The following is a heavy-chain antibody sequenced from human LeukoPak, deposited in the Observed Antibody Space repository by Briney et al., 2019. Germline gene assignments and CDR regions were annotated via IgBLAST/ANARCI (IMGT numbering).Heavy chain of an antibody. Sequence: ASVKVSRKVSGYTPTELSMDWVRQAPGKGVEWMGGFDPEDGETIYAQKFQGRVTMTEDTSTDTAYMELSSLRSEDTAVYYCANMVRGVITYWGQGTLVTVSS. J-gene: IGHJ4*02. D-gene: IGHD3-10*01. CDR2: FDPEDGET. CDR1: GYTPTELS. CDR3: ANMVRGVITY. V-gene: IGHV1-24*01.